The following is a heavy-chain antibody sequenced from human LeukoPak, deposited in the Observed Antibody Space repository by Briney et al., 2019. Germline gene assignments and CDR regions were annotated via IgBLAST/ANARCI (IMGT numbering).Heavy chain of an antibody. J-gene: IGHJ2*01. V-gene: IGHV4-59*12. D-gene: IGHD3-16*01. CDR2: MHYSGAT. CDR1: GGSISSYY. CDR3: ARGILGLYYFDV. Sequence: SETLSLTCTVSGGSISSYYWSWIRQPAGKGLEWIGEMHYSGATSYKPSLRSRVTISRGTSENQFSLEVTSVTAADTAIYYCARGILGLYYFDVWGRGTSVTVSS.